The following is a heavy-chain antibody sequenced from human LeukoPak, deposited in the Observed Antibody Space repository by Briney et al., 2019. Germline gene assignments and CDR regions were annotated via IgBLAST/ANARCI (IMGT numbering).Heavy chain of an antibody. CDR3: ARNSSLTTLKGGWFDP. CDR1: GYSINSGYS. J-gene: IGHJ5*02. D-gene: IGHD4-11*01. Sequence: SETLSLTCAVSGYSINSGYSWTWLRQRPGKGREWIGNIYHSGYAYYNPSLKSRVTISLDASKNQFSLRLSSVTAPDTALYYCARNSSLTTLKGGWFDPWGQGTLVTVSS. CDR2: IYHSGYA. V-gene: IGHV4-38-2*01.